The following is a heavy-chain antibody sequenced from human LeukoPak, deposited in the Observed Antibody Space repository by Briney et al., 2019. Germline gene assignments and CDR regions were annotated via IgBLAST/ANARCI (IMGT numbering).Heavy chain of an antibody. Sequence: GGSLRLSCAASGFTFSNAWMSWVRQAPGKGLEWVGRIKSKTDGGTTDYAAPVKGRFTISRDDSKNTLYLQMNSLKTEDTAVYYCTTDERYCSSTSCYGDAFDIWGQGTMVTVSS. J-gene: IGHJ3*02. D-gene: IGHD2-2*01. CDR3: TTDERYCSSTSCYGDAFDI. CDR2: IKSKTDGGTT. V-gene: IGHV3-15*01. CDR1: GFTFSNAW.